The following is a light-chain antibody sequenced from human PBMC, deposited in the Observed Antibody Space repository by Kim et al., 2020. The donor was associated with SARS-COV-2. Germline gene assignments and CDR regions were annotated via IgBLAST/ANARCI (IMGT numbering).Light chain of an antibody. J-gene: IGLJ3*02. CDR2: DNN. Sequence: GQKVTISCSGSSSNIGNNYVTWYQQLPGTAPKLVIYDNNKRPSGIPDRFSGSKSGTSATLGITGLQTGDEADYYCGTWDSSLSAGVFGGGTKLTVL. CDR1: SSNIGNNY. CDR3: GTWDSSLSAGV. V-gene: IGLV1-51*01.